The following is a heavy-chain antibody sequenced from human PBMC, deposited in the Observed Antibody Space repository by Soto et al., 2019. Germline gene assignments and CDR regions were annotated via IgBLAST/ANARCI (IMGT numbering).Heavy chain of an antibody. Sequence: PGGSLRLSCAASGFTFSSYWMHWVRQAPGKGLVWVSRINSDGSSTSYADSVKGRFTISRDNAKNTLYLQMNSLRAEDTAVYYCAREPYSSGWPNRFDPWGQGTLVTVSS. J-gene: IGHJ5*02. D-gene: IGHD6-19*01. CDR3: AREPYSSGWPNRFDP. CDR2: INSDGSST. CDR1: GFTFSSYW. V-gene: IGHV3-74*01.